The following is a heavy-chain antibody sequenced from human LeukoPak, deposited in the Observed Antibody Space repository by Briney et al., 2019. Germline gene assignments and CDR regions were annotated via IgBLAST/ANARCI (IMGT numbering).Heavy chain of an antibody. Sequence: AGGSLRLSCAASGFTFSSYSMNWVRQAPGKGLEWVSAISHSGRSTYYADSVKGRFTISRDNSKNTLYLEMNSLRADDTAVYYCAKAVAVALDYWGQGTLVTVSS. CDR3: AKAVAVALDY. CDR2: ISHSGRST. CDR1: GFTFSSYS. D-gene: IGHD6-19*01. V-gene: IGHV3-23*01. J-gene: IGHJ4*02.